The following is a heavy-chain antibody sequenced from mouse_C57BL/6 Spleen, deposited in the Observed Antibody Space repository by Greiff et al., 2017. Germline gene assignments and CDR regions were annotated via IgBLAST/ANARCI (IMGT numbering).Heavy chain of an antibody. J-gene: IGHJ1*03. Sequence: EVQRVESGGGLVKPGGSLKLSCAASGFTFSSYTMSWVRQTPEKRLEWVATISGGGGNTYYPDSVKGRFTISRDNAKNTLYLQMSSLRSEDTALYYCAREARTTIVEYFDVWGTGTTVTVSS. CDR1: GFTFSSYT. V-gene: IGHV5-9*01. CDR3: AREARTTIVEYFDV. CDR2: ISGGGGNT. D-gene: IGHD1-1*01.